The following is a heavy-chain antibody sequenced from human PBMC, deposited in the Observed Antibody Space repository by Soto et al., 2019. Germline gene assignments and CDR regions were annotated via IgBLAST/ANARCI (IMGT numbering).Heavy chain of an antibody. Sequence: QLQVVESGGGVVQPGRSLRLSCAASGFNFSNYNMHWVRQAPGKGLECVAIISHDGSKQYSAGSVKGRFTISRDNTKKTLFLQLDSLRAEDTAVYHCATLLKYGTLDHWGQGTLVRVS. V-gene: IGHV3-30*03. D-gene: IGHD1-1*01. CDR1: GFNFSNYN. CDR2: ISHDGSKQ. J-gene: IGHJ1*01. CDR3: ATLLKYGTLDH.